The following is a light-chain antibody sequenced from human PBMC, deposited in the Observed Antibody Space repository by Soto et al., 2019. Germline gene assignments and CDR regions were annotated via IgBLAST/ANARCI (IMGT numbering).Light chain of an antibody. CDR2: DAS. V-gene: IGKV3-11*01. CDR1: QSIYSY. J-gene: IGKJ2*01. CDR3: QQRSDCPRI. Sequence: EIVLTQSPATLSLSPGERATLSCRASQSIYSYLAWYQQKPGQAPRLLIYDASIRDTGIPARFSASGSGTDFTRTISSLEPEEFAVYYCQQRSDCPRIFGRGTKLEI.